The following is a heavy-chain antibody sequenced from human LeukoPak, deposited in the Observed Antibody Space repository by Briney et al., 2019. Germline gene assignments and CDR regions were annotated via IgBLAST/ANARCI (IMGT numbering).Heavy chain of an antibody. Sequence: QAGGSLRLSCAASEFSVGSNYMTWVRQAPGKGLEWVSLIYSGGSTYYADSVKGRFTISKDNSKNTLYLQMNSLRAEDTAVYYCAKDSGYTSSWYFGDYWGQGTLVTVSS. CDR3: AKDSGYTSSWYFGDY. CDR1: EFSVGSNY. D-gene: IGHD6-13*01. J-gene: IGHJ4*02. CDR2: IYSGGST. V-gene: IGHV3-66*01.